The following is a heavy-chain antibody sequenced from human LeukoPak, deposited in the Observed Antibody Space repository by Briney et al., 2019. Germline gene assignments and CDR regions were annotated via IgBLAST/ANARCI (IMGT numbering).Heavy chain of an antibody. CDR3: AREVYGDSSFDY. J-gene: IGHJ4*02. D-gene: IGHD4-17*01. CDR2: INPNSGDT. V-gene: IGHV1-2*02. CDR1: GYSFSDNY. Sequence: GASVKVSCKPSGYSFSDNYMHWVRQAPGQGLEWMGWINPNSGDTNYAQKFQGRVTMTRDASISTVYLELSRLRSDDTAVYYCAREVYGDSSFDYWGQGTLATVSS.